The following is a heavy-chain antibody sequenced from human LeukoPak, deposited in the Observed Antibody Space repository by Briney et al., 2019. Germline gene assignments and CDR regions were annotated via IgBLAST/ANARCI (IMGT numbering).Heavy chain of an antibody. CDR1: DGSISRSGYY. D-gene: IGHD3-9*01. J-gene: IGHJ4*02. CDR2: ISYSGNT. Sequence: SETLSLTCTVSDGSISRSGYYWGWSRQPPGKGLEWIGTISYSGNTYYNPSLKSRVTISVDTSKNQFSLNLNSVTAADTAVYYCARHPPLYDILTGYYVGYFDYWGQGTLVTVSS. CDR3: ARHPPLYDILTGYYVGYFDY. V-gene: IGHV4-39*01.